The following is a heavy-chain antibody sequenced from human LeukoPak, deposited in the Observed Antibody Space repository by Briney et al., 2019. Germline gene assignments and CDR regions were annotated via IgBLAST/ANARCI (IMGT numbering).Heavy chain of an antibody. J-gene: IGHJ3*02. V-gene: IGHV4-61*01. Sequence: SETLSLTCSVSGCSLSSGSNQGSSIRQPPGKGLEWIGYIYYSGSTNYNPSLKSRVTISVDTSKNQFSLKLSSVTAADTAVYYCARGRYCSSTSCFPIRGDDSFDTWGQGTMVTVSS. CDR1: GCSLSSGSNQ. CDR2: IYYSGST. D-gene: IGHD2-2*01. CDR3: ARGRYCSSTSCFPIRGDDSFDT.